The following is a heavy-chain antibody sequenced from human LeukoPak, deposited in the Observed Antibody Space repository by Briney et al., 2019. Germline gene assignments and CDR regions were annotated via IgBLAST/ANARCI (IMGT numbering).Heavy chain of an antibody. CDR1: GGSISSYY. J-gene: IGHJ3*02. CDR2: IYDSGST. CDR3: ACLTTADAFDI. D-gene: IGHD3-22*01. Sequence: SETLSLTCTVSGGSISSYYWSWIRQPPGKGLEWIGYIYDSGSTNYNTSLKSRVTISVDTSKNQFSLKLSSVTAADTDVYYCACLTTADAFDIWGQGTMVTVSS. V-gene: IGHV4-59*01.